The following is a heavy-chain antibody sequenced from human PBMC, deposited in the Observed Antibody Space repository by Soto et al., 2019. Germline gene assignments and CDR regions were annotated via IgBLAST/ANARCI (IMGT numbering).Heavy chain of an antibody. CDR2: IKQDGSEK. J-gene: IGHJ6*02. Sequence: GGSLRLSCAASGFTFSSYWMSWVRQAPGKGLEWVANIKQDGSEKYYVDSMKGRFTISRDNAKNSLYLQMNSLRAEDTAVYYCARGTPYCTSSSCSPSYYYGMDVWGLGTTVTVSS. CDR3: ARGTPYCTSSSCSPSYYYGMDV. CDR1: GFTFSSYW. D-gene: IGHD2-2*01. V-gene: IGHV3-7*05.